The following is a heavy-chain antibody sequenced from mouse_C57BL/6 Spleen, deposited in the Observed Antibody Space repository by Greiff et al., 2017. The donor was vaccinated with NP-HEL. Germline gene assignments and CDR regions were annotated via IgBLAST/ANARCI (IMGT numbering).Heavy chain of an antibody. J-gene: IGHJ1*03. V-gene: IGHV14-1*01. CDR2: IDPEDGDT. CDR1: GFNIKDYY. Sequence: DVKLQQSGAELVRPGASVKLSCTASGFNIKDYYMHWVKQRPEQGLEWIGRIDPEDGDTEYAPKFQGKATMTADTSSNTAYLQLSSLTSEDTAVYYCTTIVTTVVDWYFDVWGTGTTVTVSS. D-gene: IGHD1-1*01. CDR3: TTIVTTVVDWYFDV.